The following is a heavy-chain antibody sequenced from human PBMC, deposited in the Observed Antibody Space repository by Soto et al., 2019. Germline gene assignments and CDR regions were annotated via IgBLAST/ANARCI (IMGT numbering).Heavy chain of an antibody. CDR1: GFTFSSSA. CDR2: IGTAGDT. CDR3: TRLRHSGSYPIFDY. V-gene: IGHV3-13*01. D-gene: IGHD1-26*01. Sequence: EVHLVESGGGLVQPGGSLRLSCAASGFTFSSSAMHWVRQATGKGLEWVSDIGTAGDTYYRDSVKGRFTISRQNDKNSLYLQMNSLRAEDTAMYYCTRLRHSGSYPIFDYWAQGTLVTVSS. J-gene: IGHJ4*02.